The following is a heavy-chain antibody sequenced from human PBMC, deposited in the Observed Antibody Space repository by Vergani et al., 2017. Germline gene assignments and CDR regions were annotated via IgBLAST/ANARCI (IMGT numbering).Heavy chain of an antibody. D-gene: IGHD4-23*01. V-gene: IGHV1-69*12. CDR2: IIPIFGTA. J-gene: IGHJ6*03. CDR3: ARADYGGNDYYYYYMDV. CDR1: GGTFSSYA. Sequence: QVQLVQSGAEVKKPGSSLKVSCKASGGTFSSYAISWVRQAPGQGLEWMGGIIPIFGTANYAQKFQGRVTITADESKSTAYMELSSLRSEDTAVYYCARADYGGNDYYYYYMDVWGKGTTVTVSS.